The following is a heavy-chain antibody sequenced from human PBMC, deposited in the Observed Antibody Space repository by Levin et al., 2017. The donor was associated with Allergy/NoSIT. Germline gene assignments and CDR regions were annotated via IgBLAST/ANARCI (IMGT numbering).Heavy chain of an antibody. V-gene: IGHV3-72*01. Sequence: GESLKISCAASGFIFSDYYIDWVRQAPGKGLEWVGRIRNKANSYTTEYAASVKGRFSISRDDSKNTAYLQMNSLKTEDTAIYYCTRDKGVWGQGTLVTISS. CDR1: GFIFSDYY. CDR2: IRNKANSYTT. J-gene: IGHJ4*02. D-gene: IGHD3-16*01. CDR3: TRDKGV.